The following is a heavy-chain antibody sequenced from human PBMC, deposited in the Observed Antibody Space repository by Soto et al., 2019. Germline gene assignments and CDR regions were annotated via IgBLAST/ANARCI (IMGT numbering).Heavy chain of an antibody. D-gene: IGHD3-10*01. CDR2: IYSDGST. CDR3: ARGMVRGVSAFDY. V-gene: IGHV3-53*04. J-gene: IGHJ4*02. Sequence: PGGSLRLSCAASGFIVSSNYMSWVRQAPGKGLEWVSVIYSDGSTYYADSVKGRFTISRHNSKNTLYLQMNSLRAEDTAVYYCARGMVRGVSAFDYRGQGTLVTVSS. CDR1: GFIVSSNY.